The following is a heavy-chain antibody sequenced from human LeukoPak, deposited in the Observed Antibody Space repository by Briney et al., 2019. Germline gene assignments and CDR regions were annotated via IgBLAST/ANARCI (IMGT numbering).Heavy chain of an antibody. CDR3: ALLAVASDFDY. J-gene: IGHJ4*02. Sequence: GGSLRLSCAASGSTFSSNGMYWVRQAPGKGLEWVSNIASSGTTIYYADSVKGRFSISRDNAMSSLYLQMNSLRVEDTAVYYCALLAVASDFDYWGQGALVTVSS. CDR2: IASSGTTI. D-gene: IGHD6-19*01. CDR1: GSTFSSNG. V-gene: IGHV3-48*04.